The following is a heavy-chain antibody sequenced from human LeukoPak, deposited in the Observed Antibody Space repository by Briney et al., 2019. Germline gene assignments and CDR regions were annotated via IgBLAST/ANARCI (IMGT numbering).Heavy chain of an antibody. V-gene: IGHV3-30*18. J-gene: IGHJ4*02. Sequence: GGSLRLSCAASGFTFSSYGMHWVRQAPGKGLEWVAVISYDGSNKYYADSVKGRFTISRDNSKNTLYLQMNSLRAEDTAVYYCAKGSDYGDYSYFDYWGQGTLVTVSS. CDR3: AKGSDYGDYSYFDY. D-gene: IGHD4-17*01. CDR1: GFTFSSYG. CDR2: ISYDGSNK.